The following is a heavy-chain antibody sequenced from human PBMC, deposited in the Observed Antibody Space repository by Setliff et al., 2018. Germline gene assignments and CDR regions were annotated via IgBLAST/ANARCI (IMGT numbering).Heavy chain of an antibody. J-gene: IGHJ6*03. CDR2: IYKGGST. CDR3: ARDNRARHYMDV. D-gene: IGHD3-10*01. V-gene: IGHV4-28*03. Sequence: TSETLSLTCAVSANTLSTSYYWGWVRQPPGKGLEWIGDIYKGGSTYYNPSLRSRVSMSLDTSKRQVSLNLNSVTAADTGVYYCARDNRARHYMDVWGKGTTGTVS. CDR1: ANTLSTSYY.